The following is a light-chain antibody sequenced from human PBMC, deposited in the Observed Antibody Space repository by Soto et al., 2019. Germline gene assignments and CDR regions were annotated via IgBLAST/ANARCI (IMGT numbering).Light chain of an antibody. Sequence: EIVLTQSPGTLSLSPGERPTLSCRASQSVSSSYLAWYQQKPGQAPRLLIYGASSRATGIPDRFSGSWSGTDFTLTTSRLEPEDFAVYYCQQYGSSVTFGPGTKVDLK. CDR1: QSVSSSY. CDR2: GAS. CDR3: QQYGSSVT. V-gene: IGKV3-20*01. J-gene: IGKJ3*01.